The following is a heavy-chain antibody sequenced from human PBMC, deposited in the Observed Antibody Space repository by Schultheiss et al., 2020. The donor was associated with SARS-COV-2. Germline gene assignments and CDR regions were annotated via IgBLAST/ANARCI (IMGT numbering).Heavy chain of an antibody. J-gene: IGHJ4*02. CDR3: ARDRTIIVLMVYAAY. CDR2: IRSKAYGGTT. D-gene: IGHD2-8*01. CDR1: GFTFGDYA. V-gene: IGHV3-49*03. Sequence: GGSLRLSCTASGFTFGDYAMSWFRQAPGKGLEWVGFIRSKAYGGTTEYAASVKGRFTISRDDSKSIAYLQMNSLRAEDTAVYYCARDRTIIVLMVYAAYWGQGTLVTVSS.